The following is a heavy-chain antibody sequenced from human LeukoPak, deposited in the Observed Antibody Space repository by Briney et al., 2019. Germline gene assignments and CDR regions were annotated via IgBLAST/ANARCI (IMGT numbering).Heavy chain of an antibody. Sequence: GGSLRLSCAASGFTFGLYAIHWVRQAPGKGLEWVSVIYSGGSTYYADSVKGRFTISRDNSKNTLYLQMNSLRAEDTAIYYCARGIDNWGQGTLVTVSS. CDR3: ARGIDN. J-gene: IGHJ4*02. CDR2: IYSGGST. V-gene: IGHV3-66*01. CDR1: GFTFGLYA.